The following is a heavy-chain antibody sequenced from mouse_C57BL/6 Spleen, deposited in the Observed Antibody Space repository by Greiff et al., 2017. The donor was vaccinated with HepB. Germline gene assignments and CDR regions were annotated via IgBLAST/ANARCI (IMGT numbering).Heavy chain of an antibody. CDR3: ARLDGCFGFAY. D-gene: IGHD2-3*01. J-gene: IGHJ3*01. Sequence: VQLQQSGAELVMPGASVKLSCKASGYTFTSYWMHWVKQRPGQGLEWIGEIDPSDSYTNYNQKFKGKSTLTVDKSSSTAYMQLSSLTSEDSAVYYCARLDGCFGFAYWGQGTLVTVSA. CDR1: GYTFTSYW. V-gene: IGHV1-69*01. CDR2: IDPSDSYT.